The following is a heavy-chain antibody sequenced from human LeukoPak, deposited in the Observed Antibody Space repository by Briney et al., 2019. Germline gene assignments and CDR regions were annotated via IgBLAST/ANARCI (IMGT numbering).Heavy chain of an antibody. J-gene: IGHJ4*02. D-gene: IGHD1-26*01. CDR1: GITFRSYG. CDR3: AKYSGSYYYPPNWDS. V-gene: IGHV3-30*02. CDR2: IWYDGSNK. Sequence: PGGSLRLSCAASGITFRSYGMHWVRQAPGKGLEWVAFIWYDGSNKYYAGSVKGRFTISRDNSRNTLFLQMNSLRAEDTAVYFCAKYSGSYYYPPNWDSWGQGTLVTVSS.